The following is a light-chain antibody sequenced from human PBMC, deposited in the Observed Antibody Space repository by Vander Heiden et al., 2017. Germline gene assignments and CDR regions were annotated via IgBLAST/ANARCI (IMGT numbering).Light chain of an antibody. CDR3: QVWDSSTVV. CDR2: RDN. J-gene: IGLJ2*01. V-gene: IGLV3-9*01. CDR1: NIGSKA. Sequence: SYELNQPLSVSVALGQTARITCGGNNIGSKAVHWYQQKPGQVPVLVIYRDNIRPSGIPERFSGSNSGNTATLTISGAQAGDEADYYCQVWDSSTVVFGGGTKLTVL.